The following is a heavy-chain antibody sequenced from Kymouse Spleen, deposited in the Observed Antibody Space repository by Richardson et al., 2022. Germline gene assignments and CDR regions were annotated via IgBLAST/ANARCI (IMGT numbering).Heavy chain of an antibody. V-gene: IGHV3-13*01. Sequence: EVQLVESGGGLVQPGGSLRLSCAASGFTFSSYDMHWVRQATGKGLEWVSAIGTAGDTYYPGSVKGRFTISRENAKNSLYLQMNSLRAGDTAVYYCARGTWPQQGDYYYYGMDVWGQGTTVTVSS. CDR2: IGTAGDT. D-gene: IGHD6-13*01. CDR3: ARGTWPQQGDYYYYGMDV. CDR1: GFTFSSYD. J-gene: IGHJ6*02.